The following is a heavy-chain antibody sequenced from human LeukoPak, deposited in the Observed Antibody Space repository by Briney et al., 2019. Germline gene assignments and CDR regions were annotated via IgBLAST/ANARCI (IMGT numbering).Heavy chain of an antibody. V-gene: IGHV4-59*01. CDR2: IYHNGNS. J-gene: IGHJ4*02. Sequence: SETLSLTCSVSGGSFSDYYWSFIRQPPGKGLELIGYIYHNGNSDFNPSLKSRVTISVDTSKNQFSLRMSSVTAADTAVYFCAGQAYSSGWLDNWGPGTLVTVSS. CDR1: GGSFSDYY. CDR3: AGQAYSSGWLDN. D-gene: IGHD6-19*01.